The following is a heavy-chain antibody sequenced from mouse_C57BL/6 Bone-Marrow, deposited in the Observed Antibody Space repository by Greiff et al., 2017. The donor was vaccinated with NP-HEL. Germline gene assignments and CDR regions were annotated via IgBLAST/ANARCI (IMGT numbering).Heavy chain of an antibody. CDR1: GYAFSSYW. CDR3: ARRGNSDV. J-gene: IGHJ1*03. CDR2: IYTGDGDT. Sequence: VQLQQSGAELVKPGASVKISCKASGYAFSSYWMNWVQQRPGKGLEWIGQIYTGDGDTNYNGKFKGKATLTADNSSSTAYMQLSSLTSEDSAVYFCARRGNSDVWGTGTTVTVSS. V-gene: IGHV1-80*01.